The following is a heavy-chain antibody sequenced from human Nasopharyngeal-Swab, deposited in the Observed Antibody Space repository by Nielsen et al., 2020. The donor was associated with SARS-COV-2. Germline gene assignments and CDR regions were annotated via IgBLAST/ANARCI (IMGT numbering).Heavy chain of an antibody. CDR3: ARENFGFDY. CDR1: GASIASGGYS. V-gene: IGHV4-30-2*06. Sequence: SETLSPTCAVSGASIASGGYSWTWIRQSPRRGLEWIGYTYRSGRTYYNPSLKSRFTISVDRSKNHFSLKLSFVTAADTALYYCARENFGFDYWGQGILVTGSS. J-gene: IGHJ4*02. D-gene: IGHD3-10*01. CDR2: TYRSGRT.